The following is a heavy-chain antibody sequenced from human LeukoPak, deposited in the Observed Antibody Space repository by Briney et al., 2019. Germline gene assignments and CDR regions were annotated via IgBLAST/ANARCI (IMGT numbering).Heavy chain of an antibody. J-gene: IGHJ4*02. D-gene: IGHD3-10*01. V-gene: IGHV3-23*01. CDR3: AKDLWITMVRGVIKD. CDR2: ISGSGGST. Sequence: GGSLRLSCAASGFTFSSYAMSWVRQAPGKGLEWVSAISGSGGSTYYADSVKGRFTISRDNSKNTLYLQMNSLRAEDTAVYYCAKDLWITMVRGVIKDWGQGTLVTVSS. CDR1: GFTFSSYA.